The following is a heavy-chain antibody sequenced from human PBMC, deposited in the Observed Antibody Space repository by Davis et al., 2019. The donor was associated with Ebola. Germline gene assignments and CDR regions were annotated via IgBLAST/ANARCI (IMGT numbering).Heavy chain of an antibody. CDR2: IYYSGST. Sequence: GSLRLSCTVSGGSISSYYWSWIRQPPGKGLEWIGYIYYSGSTNYNPSLKSRVTISVDTSKNQFSLKLSSVTAADTAVYYCAREGYYYGSGSPRYYYGMDVWGQGTTVTVSS. D-gene: IGHD3-10*01. CDR1: GGSISSYY. V-gene: IGHV4-59*01. CDR3: AREGYYYGSGSPRYYYGMDV. J-gene: IGHJ6*02.